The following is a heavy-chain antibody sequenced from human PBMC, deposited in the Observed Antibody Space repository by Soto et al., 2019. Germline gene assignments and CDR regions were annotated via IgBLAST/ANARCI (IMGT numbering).Heavy chain of an antibody. D-gene: IGHD3-22*01. J-gene: IGHJ3*02. Sequence: SVNFSCKASGGTFSSYAIGWVRQAPGQGLEWMGGIIPIFGTANYAQKFQGRVTITADESTSTAYMELSSLRSEDTAVYYCASVYYYDSSGYYFRKNAFDIWGQGTMVTVS. CDR3: ASVYYYDSSGYYFRKNAFDI. CDR1: GGTFSSYA. V-gene: IGHV1-69*13. CDR2: IIPIFGTA.